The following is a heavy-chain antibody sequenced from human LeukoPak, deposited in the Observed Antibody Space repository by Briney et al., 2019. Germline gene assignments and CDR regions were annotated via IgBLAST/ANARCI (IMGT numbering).Heavy chain of an antibody. V-gene: IGHV4-34*01. Sequence: SETLSLTCAVYGGSFSGYYWSWIRQPPGKGLEWIGEINHSGSTNYNPSLKSRVTISVDTSKNQFSLKLSSVTAADTAVYYCARGYSTSFFDYWGQGTLVTVSS. J-gene: IGHJ4*02. CDR2: INHSGST. CDR1: GGSFSGYY. CDR3: ARGYSTSFFDY. D-gene: IGHD2-2*01.